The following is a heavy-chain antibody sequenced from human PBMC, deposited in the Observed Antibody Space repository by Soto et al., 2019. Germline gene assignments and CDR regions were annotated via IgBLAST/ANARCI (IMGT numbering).Heavy chain of an antibody. D-gene: IGHD6-19*01. CDR3: ARVLSVAAKRYYYYGMDV. CDR1: GDSVSGNSAA. V-gene: IGHV6-1*01. CDR2: TYYRSKWYN. J-gene: IGHJ6*02. Sequence: QVQLQQSGPGLVKPSQTLSLTCAISGDSVSGNSAAWNWIRQSPSRGLEWLGRTYYRSKWYNDYAVSVKSRITINPDTSKNQFSLQLNSVTPEDTAVYYCARVLSVAAKRYYYYGMDVWGQGTTVTVSS.